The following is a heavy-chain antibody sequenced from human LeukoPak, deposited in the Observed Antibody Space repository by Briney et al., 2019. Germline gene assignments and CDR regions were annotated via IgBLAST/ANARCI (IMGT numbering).Heavy chain of an antibody. V-gene: IGHV4-4*07. CDR3: ARGPFSPRRLVSFRWFDP. Sequence: PSETLSLTCTVSGGSINNYYWSWIRQPAGKGLEWIGRIYTRGSTNYNPSLKSRVTMSVDTSKNQFSLKLSSVTAADTAVYYCARGPFSPRRLVSFRWFDPWGQGTLVTVSS. J-gene: IGHJ5*02. CDR2: IYTRGST. D-gene: IGHD3-16*01. CDR1: GGSINNYY.